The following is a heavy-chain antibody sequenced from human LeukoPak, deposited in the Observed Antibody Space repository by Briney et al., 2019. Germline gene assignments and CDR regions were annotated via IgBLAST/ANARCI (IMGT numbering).Heavy chain of an antibody. J-gene: IGHJ4*02. Sequence: GGSLRLSCAASGFTFSIYSMNWVRQAPGKGLEWVSYISSGSSTIYYADSVKGRFTISRDNAKNSLYLQMNSLRDEDTAVHYCAGDSHDYGDYGMRHFDCWGQGTLVTVSS. V-gene: IGHV3-48*02. CDR3: AGDSHDYGDYGMRHFDC. D-gene: IGHD4-17*01. CDR1: GFTFSIYS. CDR2: ISSGSSTI.